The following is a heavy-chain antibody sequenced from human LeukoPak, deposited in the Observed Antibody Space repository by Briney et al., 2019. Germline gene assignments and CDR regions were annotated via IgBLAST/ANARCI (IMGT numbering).Heavy chain of an antibody. V-gene: IGHV4-59*01. CDR1: GDSISSYY. D-gene: IGHD6-13*01. J-gene: IGHJ4*02. CDR3: ARAASSWSFDY. Sequence: PSETLSLTCTVSGDSISSYYWSWIRQPPGKGLEWIGYIYYSGSTNYNPSLKSRVTISVDTSKNQFSLKLCSVTAADTAVYYCARAASSWSFDYWGQGTLVTVSS. CDR2: IYYSGST.